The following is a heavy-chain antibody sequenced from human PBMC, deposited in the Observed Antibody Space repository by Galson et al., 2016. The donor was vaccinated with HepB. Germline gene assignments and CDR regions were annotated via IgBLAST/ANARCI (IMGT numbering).Heavy chain of an antibody. Sequence: SLRLSCAGSGFTVSSNYMSWVRQAPGKGLEWVSDIYSDGRTYYADSVKGRFTISRDDSKNTLYLQMNSLRVEDTALYYCAGDHGSSGWFRWGQGTLVTVSS. D-gene: IGHD6-13*01. CDR3: AGDHGSSGWFR. CDR1: GFTVSSNY. V-gene: IGHV3-53*01. J-gene: IGHJ4*02. CDR2: IYSDGRT.